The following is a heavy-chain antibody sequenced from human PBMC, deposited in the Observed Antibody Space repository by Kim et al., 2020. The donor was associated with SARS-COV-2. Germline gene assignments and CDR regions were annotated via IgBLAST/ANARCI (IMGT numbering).Heavy chain of an antibody. D-gene: IGHD3-16*01. J-gene: IGHJ6*02. Sequence: GGSLRRSCAASGFTFSSYGMHWVRQAPGKGLEWVAVIWYDGSNKYYADSVKGRFTISRDNSKNTLYLQMNSLRAEDTTVYYCARDGGVYYYYGMDVWGQGTTVTVSS. CDR3: ARDGGVYYYYGMDV. CDR2: IWYDGSNK. V-gene: IGHV3-33*01. CDR1: GFTFSSYG.